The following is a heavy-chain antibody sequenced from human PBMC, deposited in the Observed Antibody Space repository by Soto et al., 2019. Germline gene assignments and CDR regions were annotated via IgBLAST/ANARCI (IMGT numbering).Heavy chain of an antibody. Sequence: EVQLVESGGGLVQPGGSLRLSCAASGFTFSSYSMNWVRQAPGKGLEWVSYISSSSSTIYYADSVKGRFTISRDNGKNSLYLQMNSLRDEDTAVYYCARSYGYYYYYGIDVWGQGTTVTVSS. CDR1: GFTFSSYS. CDR2: ISSSSSTI. D-gene: IGHD3-16*01. J-gene: IGHJ6*02. CDR3: ARSYGYYYYYGIDV. V-gene: IGHV3-48*02.